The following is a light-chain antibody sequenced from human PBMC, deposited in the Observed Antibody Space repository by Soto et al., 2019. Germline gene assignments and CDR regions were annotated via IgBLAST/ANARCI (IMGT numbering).Light chain of an antibody. CDR2: GDN. J-gene: IGLJ1*01. V-gene: IGLV1-40*01. CDR1: NSNIGASND. CDR3: SAYGSSSPLYV. Sequence: QSVLTQPPSVSGAPGQRVTISCTGGNSNIGASNDVHWYQQIPGTAPKLLIYGDNNRPSGVPDRFSGSKSGTSASLAITGLQAEDEADYYCSAYGSSSPLYVFGTGTKLTVL.